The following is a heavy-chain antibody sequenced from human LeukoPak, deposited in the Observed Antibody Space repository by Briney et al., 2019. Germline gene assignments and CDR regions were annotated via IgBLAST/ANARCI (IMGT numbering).Heavy chain of an antibody. J-gene: IGHJ5*02. V-gene: IGHV4-34*01. Sequence: SETLSLTCAVYGGSFSGYYWSWIRQPPGKGLGWIGEINHSGSTNYNPSLKSRVTISVDTSKNQFSLKLSPVTAADTAVYYCARDQYFDPWGQGTLVTVSS. CDR3: ARDQYFDP. CDR1: GGSFSGYY. CDR2: INHSGST.